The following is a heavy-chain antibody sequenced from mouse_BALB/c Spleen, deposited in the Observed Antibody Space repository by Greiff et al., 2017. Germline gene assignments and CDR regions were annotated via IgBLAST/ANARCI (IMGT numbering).Heavy chain of an antibody. CDR1: GYTFTDYE. J-gene: IGHJ4*01. CDR3: TSSPGPLYAMDY. Sequence: VQLQQSGAELVRPGASVTLSCKASGYTFTDYEMHWVKQTPVHGLEWIGAIDPETGGTAYNQKFKGKATLTADKSSSTAYMELRSLTSEDSAVYYCTSSPGPLYAMDYWGQGTSVTVSS. D-gene: IGHD3-3*01. V-gene: IGHV1-15*01. CDR2: IDPETGGT.